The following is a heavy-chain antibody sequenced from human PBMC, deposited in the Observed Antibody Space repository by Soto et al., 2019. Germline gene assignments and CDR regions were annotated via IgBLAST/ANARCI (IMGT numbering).Heavy chain of an antibody. Sequence: GGSLRLSCAASGFTFNNYALHWVRQAPGKGLEWVGVVSSDGKKRYYADSLKGRLTVSRDNSINMLFLQMDSLRPEDTAVYYCAREVGSTFRLDYWGQGTLVTVSS. V-gene: IGHV3-30*04. CDR2: VSSDGKKR. J-gene: IGHJ4*02. CDR3: AREVGSTFRLDY. D-gene: IGHD1-26*01. CDR1: GFTFNNYA.